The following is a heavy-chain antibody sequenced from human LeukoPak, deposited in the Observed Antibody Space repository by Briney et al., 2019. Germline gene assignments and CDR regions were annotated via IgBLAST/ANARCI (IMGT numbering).Heavy chain of an antibody. CDR3: ARDSRPNSSSSRKDFDY. V-gene: IGHV3-48*03. D-gene: IGHD6-6*01. J-gene: IGHJ4*02. Sequence: GVLRLSCAASGFTFSSYEMNWVRQAPGKGLVWVSYISSSGSTIYYADSVKGRFTISRDNAKNSLYLQMNSLRAEDTAVYYCARDSRPNSSSSRKDFDYWGQGTLVTVSS. CDR2: ISSSGSTI. CDR1: GFTFSSYE.